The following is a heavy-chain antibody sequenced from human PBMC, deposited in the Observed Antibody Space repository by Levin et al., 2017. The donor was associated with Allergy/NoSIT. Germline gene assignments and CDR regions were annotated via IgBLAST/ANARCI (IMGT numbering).Heavy chain of an antibody. Sequence: SQTLSLTCLVSGGSIGSPYYWGWVRQSPGKGLEWIGIIYYTGSTFYNPSLKSRVTISVDTSKNQFSLTVTSVTAADTAVYYCARRHSSGWNHFDHWAQGTPVSVSS. CDR1: GGSIGSPYY. D-gene: IGHD6-19*01. V-gene: IGHV4-39*01. CDR3: ARRHSSGWNHFDH. CDR2: IYYTGST. J-gene: IGHJ4*02.